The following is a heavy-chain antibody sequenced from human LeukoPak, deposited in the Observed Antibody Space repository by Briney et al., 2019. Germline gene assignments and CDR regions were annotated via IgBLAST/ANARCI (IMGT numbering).Heavy chain of an antibody. CDR2: ISGSGGST. CDR3: AKGSRSSGSTYYFDY. Sequence: GGSLRLSCAASGFTFSSYAMSWVRQAPGKGLEWVSAISGSGGSTYYADSVKGRFSISRDNPKNTLYLQMNSLRAEDTAVYFCAKGSRSSGSTYYFDYWGQGTLVTVSS. D-gene: IGHD6-19*01. CDR1: GFTFSSYA. J-gene: IGHJ4*02. V-gene: IGHV3-23*01.